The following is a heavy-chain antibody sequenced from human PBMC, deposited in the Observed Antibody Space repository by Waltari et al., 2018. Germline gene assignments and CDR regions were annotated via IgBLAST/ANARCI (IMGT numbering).Heavy chain of an antibody. J-gene: IGHJ6*03. D-gene: IGHD3-3*01. V-gene: IGHV3-30*18. CDR1: GFTFSSYG. CDR2: ISYDGSNK. CDR3: AKDVEWLLSYYMDV. Sequence: QVQLVESGGGVVQPGRSLRLSCAASGFTFSSYGMHWVRQAPGKGLEWVAVISYDGSNKYYADSVKGRFTISRDNSKNTLYLQMNSLRAEDTAVYYCAKDVEWLLSYYMDVWGKGTTVTVSS.